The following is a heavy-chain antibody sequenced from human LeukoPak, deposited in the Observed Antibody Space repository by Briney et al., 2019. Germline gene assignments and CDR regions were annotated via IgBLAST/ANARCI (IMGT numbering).Heavy chain of an antibody. Sequence: GGSLRLSCAASGFDFSSNWMHWVRHAPGQGLVWVSRIKGDGISTNHADSVKGRFTISRDIAKNTLYLQMNSLRAEDTGVYYCAKDHYWSIDYWGRGTLVTVSS. CDR1: GFDFSSNW. D-gene: IGHD3-3*01. V-gene: IGHV3-74*01. J-gene: IGHJ4*02. CDR2: IKGDGIST. CDR3: AKDHYWSIDY.